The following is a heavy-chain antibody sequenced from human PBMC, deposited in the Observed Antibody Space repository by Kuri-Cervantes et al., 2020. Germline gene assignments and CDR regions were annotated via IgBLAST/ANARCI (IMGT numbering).Heavy chain of an antibody. V-gene: IGHV3-74*01. D-gene: IGHD3-16*02. Sequence: GGSLRLSCAASGFSFSTYWMHWVRQGPGKGPVWVAHINTDGYSTTYADSVKGRFTISRDNAKNSLYLQMNSLRAEDTAVYYCARDPGIVWGSYRSRGFDYWGQGTLVTVSS. CDR2: INTDGYST. CDR3: ARDPGIVWGSYRSRGFDY. CDR1: GFSFSTYW. J-gene: IGHJ4*02.